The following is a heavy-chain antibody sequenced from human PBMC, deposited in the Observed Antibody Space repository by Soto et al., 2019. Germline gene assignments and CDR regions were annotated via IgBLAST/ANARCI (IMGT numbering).Heavy chain of an antibody. V-gene: IGHV5-51*01. CDR2: IYPGDSDT. D-gene: IGHD3-3*01. J-gene: IGHJ6*03. Sequence: PGESLKISCKGSGYSFTSYWIGWVRQMPGKGLEWMGIIYPGDSDTRYSQSFQGQVTISADKSISTAYLQWSSLKASDTAMYYCATTSRLEITIFGVVTKFPRNTYYMDVWGKGTTVTVSS. CDR1: GYSFTSYW. CDR3: ATTSRLEITIFGVVTKFPRNTYYMDV.